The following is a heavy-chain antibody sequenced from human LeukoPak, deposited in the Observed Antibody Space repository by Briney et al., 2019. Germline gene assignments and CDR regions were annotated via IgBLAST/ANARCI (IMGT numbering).Heavy chain of an antibody. D-gene: IGHD3-3*01. CDR3: ASRGGTIFGVAFDY. Sequence: GGSLRLSCAASGFTFSSYSMNWVRQAPGKGLEWVSYISSSSSTIYYADSVKGRFTISRDNAKNSLYLQMNSLRAEDTAVYYCASRGGTIFGVAFDYWGQGTLVTVSS. CDR1: GFTFSSYS. V-gene: IGHV3-48*01. CDR2: ISSSSSTI. J-gene: IGHJ4*02.